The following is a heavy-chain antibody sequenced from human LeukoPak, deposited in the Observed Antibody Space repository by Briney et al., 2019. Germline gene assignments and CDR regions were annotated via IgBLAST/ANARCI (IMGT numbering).Heavy chain of an antibody. CDR2: FDPEDGET. J-gene: IGHJ3*02. CDR1: GYTLTELS. Sequence: GASVKVSCKVSGYTLTELSMHWVRQAPGKGGEWMGGFDPEDGETIYAQKFQGRVTMTEDTSTDTAYMELSSLRSEDTAVYYCATVWDCSSTSCAFDIWGQGTMVTVSS. D-gene: IGHD2-2*01. V-gene: IGHV1-24*01. CDR3: ATVWDCSSTSCAFDI.